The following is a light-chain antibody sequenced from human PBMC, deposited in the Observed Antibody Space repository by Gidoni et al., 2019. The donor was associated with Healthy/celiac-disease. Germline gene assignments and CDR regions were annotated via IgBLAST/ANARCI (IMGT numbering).Light chain of an antibody. J-gene: IGKJ1*01. V-gene: IGKV1-9*01. Sequence: DIQLTQSPSFLSASLGDRVTITCRASQGISSYLAWYQQKPGKAPKRLIYSASTLQSGVPSRFCGSGSGTEFTLTISSLQPEDFATYYCQQLNSYPPWTFGQGTKVEIK. CDR2: SAS. CDR3: QQLNSYPPWT. CDR1: QGISSY.